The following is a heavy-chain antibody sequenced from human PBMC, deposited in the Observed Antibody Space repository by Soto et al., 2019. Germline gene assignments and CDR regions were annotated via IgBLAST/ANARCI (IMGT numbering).Heavy chain of an antibody. CDR2: ISSSSSYI. CDR3: ARDQDYGSGREWYCGMDV. Sequence: EVQLVESGGGLVKPGGSLRLSCAASGFTFSSYSMNWVRQAPGKGLEWVSSISSSSSYIYYADSVKGRFTISRDNAKNARHLHLNSLRAEDTAVYYCARDQDYGSGREWYCGMDVLGQGTTVTVSS. V-gene: IGHV3-21*01. D-gene: IGHD3-10*01. J-gene: IGHJ6*02. CDR1: GFTFSSYS.